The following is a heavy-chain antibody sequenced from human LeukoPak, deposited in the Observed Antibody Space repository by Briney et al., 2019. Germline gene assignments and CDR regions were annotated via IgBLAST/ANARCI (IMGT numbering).Heavy chain of an antibody. CDR1: GGSISSGGYY. J-gene: IGHJ4*02. Sequence: PSETLSLTCTVSGGSISSGGYYWSWIRQHPGKGLEWIGYIYYSGSAYYNPSLKSRVTISVDTSKNQFSLKLSSVTAADTAVYYCARYATYDSGGYGDYWGQGTLVTVSS. D-gene: IGHD3-22*01. V-gene: IGHV4-31*03. CDR2: IYYSGSA. CDR3: ARYATYDSGGYGDY.